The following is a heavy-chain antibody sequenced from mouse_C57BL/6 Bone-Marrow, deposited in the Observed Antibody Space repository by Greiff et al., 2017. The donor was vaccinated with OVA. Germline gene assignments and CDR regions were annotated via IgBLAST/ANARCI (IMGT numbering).Heavy chain of an antibody. Sequence: EVKLQQSGPELVKPGASVKMSCKASGYTFTDYNMHWVKQSHGKSLEWIGYINPNNGGTSYNQKFKGKATLTVNKSSSTAYMELRSLKSEDSAVYYCARWGYGSSYKGYFDYWGQGTTLTVSS. CDR1: GYTFTDYN. CDR2: INPNNGGT. J-gene: IGHJ2*01. V-gene: IGHV1-22*01. D-gene: IGHD1-1*01. CDR3: ARWGYGSSYKGYFDY.